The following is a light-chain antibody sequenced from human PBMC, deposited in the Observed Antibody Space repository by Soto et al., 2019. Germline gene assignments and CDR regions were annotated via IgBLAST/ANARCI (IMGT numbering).Light chain of an antibody. CDR3: EQANSFPFT. CDR1: HGISSW. V-gene: IGKV1-12*01. J-gene: IGKJ4*01. CDR2: AAS. Sequence: DIQMTQSPSSVSASVGDRVTITCRASHGISSWLAWYQQKPGKAPKLLIYAASSLQSGVASRFGSSGAGTGVRRSIGSVQPGDFATCYCEQANSFPFTFGGGTKVEIK.